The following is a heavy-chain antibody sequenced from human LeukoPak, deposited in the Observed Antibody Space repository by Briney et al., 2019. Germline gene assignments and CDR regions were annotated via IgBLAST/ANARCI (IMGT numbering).Heavy chain of an antibody. J-gene: IGHJ4*02. CDR2: ISYDGSNK. D-gene: IGHD3-16*01. CDR3: ANDPDWGNGY. V-gene: IGHV3-30*18. Sequence: GGSLRLSCAAYGFTFNSYGMHKVRQAPRKGLEWVAVISYDGSNKYYADSVKGRFTISRDNSKNTLYLQMNSLRAEDTAVYYCANDPDWGNGYWGQGTLVTVSS. CDR1: GFTFNSYG.